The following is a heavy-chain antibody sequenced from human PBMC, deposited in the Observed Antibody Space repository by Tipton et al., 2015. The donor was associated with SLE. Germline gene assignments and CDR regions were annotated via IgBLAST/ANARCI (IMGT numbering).Heavy chain of an antibody. CDR3: ARYFPAGLYSSGWS. V-gene: IGHV3-66*01. J-gene: IGHJ5*02. Sequence: SLRLSCAASGFTVSSNYMSWVRQAPGKGLEWVSVIYSGGSTYYADSVKGRFTISRDNSKNTLYLQMNSLRAEDTAVYYCARYFPAGLYSSGWSWGQGTLVTASS. CDR2: IYSGGST. CDR1: GFTVSSNY. D-gene: IGHD6-19*01.